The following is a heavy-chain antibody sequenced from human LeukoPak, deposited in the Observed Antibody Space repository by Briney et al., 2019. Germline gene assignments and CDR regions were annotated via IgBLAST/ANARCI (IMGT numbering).Heavy chain of an antibody. D-gene: IGHD6-13*01. CDR2: IYSGGTT. Sequence: GGSLRLSCAASGFTVSSNYMSWVRQAPGKGLEWVSVIYSGGTTYYADSVKGRFTISRDNSKNTLYLQMNSLRAEDTAVYYCARDLAAASDYWGQGTLVTVSS. V-gene: IGHV3-53*01. CDR1: GFTVSSNY. CDR3: ARDLAAASDY. J-gene: IGHJ4*02.